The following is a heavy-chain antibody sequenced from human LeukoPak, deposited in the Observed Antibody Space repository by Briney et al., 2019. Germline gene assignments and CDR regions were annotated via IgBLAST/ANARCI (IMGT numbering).Heavy chain of an antibody. CDR1: GYTFTSYG. CDR2: ISAYNGST. Sequence: ASVKVSCKASGYTFTSYGISWVRQAPGQGLEWMGWISAYNGSTNYAQKLQGRVTMTTDTSTSTAYMELSSLRSEDTAVYYCARGLEMATIRYGMDVWGKGTTVTISS. J-gene: IGHJ6*04. D-gene: IGHD5-24*01. CDR3: ARGLEMATIRYGMDV. V-gene: IGHV1-18*01.